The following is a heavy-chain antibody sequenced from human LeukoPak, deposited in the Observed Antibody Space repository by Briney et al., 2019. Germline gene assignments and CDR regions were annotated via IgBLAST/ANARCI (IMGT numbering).Heavy chain of an antibody. V-gene: IGHV3-73*01. J-gene: IGHJ5*02. Sequence: GGSLRLSCAASGFTFSGSAMHWVRQASGKGLEWVGRIRSKANSYATAYAASVKGRFTISRDDSKSTAYLQMNSLKTEDTAVYYCTRSAAGTYGNWFDPWGQGTLVTVSS. CDR3: TRSAAGTYGNWFDP. D-gene: IGHD6-13*01. CDR2: IRSKANSYAT. CDR1: GFTFSGSA.